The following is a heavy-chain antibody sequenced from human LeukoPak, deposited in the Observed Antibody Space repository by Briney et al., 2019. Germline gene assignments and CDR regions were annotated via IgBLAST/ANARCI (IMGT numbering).Heavy chain of an antibody. CDR2: IFDNGST. J-gene: IGHJ5*02. D-gene: IGHD2-21*02. CDR1: GRSISGHH. CDR3: ARVFRGVVTSNWFDP. Sequence: SETLSLTCTVSGRSISGHHGTWIRQPPGKGLEWIGYIFDNGSTNFNSSLQSRVTMSLDTYTNQFSLKLSSVTAADTDVYYCARVFRGVVTSNWFDPGGQGALVTVSS. V-gene: IGHV4-59*11.